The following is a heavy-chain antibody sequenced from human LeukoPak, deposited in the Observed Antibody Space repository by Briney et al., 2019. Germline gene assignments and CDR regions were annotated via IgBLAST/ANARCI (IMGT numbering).Heavy chain of an antibody. V-gene: IGHV3-7*01. CDR2: IKQDGSEK. Sequence: GGSLRLSCAASGFTFSSNSMTWVRQAPGKGLEWVANIKQDGSEKYYVDSVKGRFTISRDNAKNSLYLQMNSLRADDAAMYYCARDSRALPSWGQGTLVTVSS. J-gene: IGHJ4*02. CDR3: ARDSRALPS. CDR1: GFTFSSNS.